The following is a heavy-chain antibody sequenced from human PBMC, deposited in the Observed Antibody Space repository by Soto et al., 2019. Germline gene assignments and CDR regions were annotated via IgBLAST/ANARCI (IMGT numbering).Heavy chain of an antibody. CDR1: GFTFSSYS. V-gene: IGHV3-48*01. CDR2: ISSSSTI. J-gene: IGHJ4*02. D-gene: IGHD2-15*01. Sequence: GGSLRLSCAASGFTFSSYSMNWVRQAPGKGLEWVSYISSSSTIYYADSLKGRFTISRDSAKNSLYLQMNSLRAEDTAVYYCARDRGCSGGSCYRFFDYWGQGTLVTVSS. CDR3: ARDRGCSGGSCYRFFDY.